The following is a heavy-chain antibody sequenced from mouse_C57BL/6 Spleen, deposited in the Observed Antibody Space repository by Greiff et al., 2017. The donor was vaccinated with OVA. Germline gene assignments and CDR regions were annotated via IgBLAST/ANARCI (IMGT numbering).Heavy chain of an antibody. J-gene: IGHJ4*01. Sequence: QVQLQQSGTDLVKPGASVKLSCKASGYTFTSYWMHWVKQRPGQGLEWIGNINPSNGGTTYNEKFKSKATLTVDKSSSTAYMQLRSLTSEDSAVYYCARWRNYGGYYAMDDWGQGTSVTGAS. CDR1: GYTFTSYW. CDR3: ARWRNYGGYYAMDD. CDR2: INPSNGGT. D-gene: IGHD2-1*01. V-gene: IGHV1-53*01.